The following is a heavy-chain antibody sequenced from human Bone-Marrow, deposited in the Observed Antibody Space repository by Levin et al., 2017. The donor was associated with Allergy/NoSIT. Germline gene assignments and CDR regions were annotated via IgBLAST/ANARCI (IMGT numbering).Heavy chain of an antibody. D-gene: IGHD6-13*01. CDR3: TRDLYSSSWYRVDYYYYMDV. CDR1: GFTFGDYA. Sequence: GGSLRLSCTASGFTFGDYAMSWVRQAPGKGLEWVGFIRSKAYGGTTEYAASVKGRFTISRDDSKSIAYLQMNSLKTEDTAVYYCTRDLYSSSWYRVDYYYYMDVWGKGTTVTVSS. J-gene: IGHJ6*03. V-gene: IGHV3-49*04. CDR2: IRSKAYGGTT.